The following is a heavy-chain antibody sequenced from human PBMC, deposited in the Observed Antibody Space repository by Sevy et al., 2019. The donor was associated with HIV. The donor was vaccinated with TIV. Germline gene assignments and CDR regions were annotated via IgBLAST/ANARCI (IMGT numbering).Heavy chain of an antibody. CDR3: AKETPTYYYDSSGYFDY. Sequence: GGSLRLSCVASGFTFSSYAMSWVRQAPGKGLEWVSAISGSGGSTYYADSVKGRFTISRDNSKNTLYLQMNSLRAEDTAVYYCAKETPTYYYDSSGYFDYWGQGTLVTVSS. D-gene: IGHD3-22*01. CDR1: GFTFSSYA. V-gene: IGHV3-23*01. CDR2: ISGSGGST. J-gene: IGHJ4*02.